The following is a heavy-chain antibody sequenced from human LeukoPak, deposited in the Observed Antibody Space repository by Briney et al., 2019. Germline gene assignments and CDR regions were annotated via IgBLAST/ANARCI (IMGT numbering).Heavy chain of an antibody. J-gene: IGHJ3*02. Sequence: SGGSLRLSCAASGFTFSSYDMHWVRQATGKGLEWVSAIGTAGDTYYPGSVKGRFTISRENAKNSLYLQMNSLRAGDTAVYYCARGIVGAREDAFDIWGQGKMVSVSS. CDR3: ARGIVGAREDAFDI. CDR2: IGTAGDT. D-gene: IGHD1-26*01. CDR1: GFTFSSYD. V-gene: IGHV3-13*04.